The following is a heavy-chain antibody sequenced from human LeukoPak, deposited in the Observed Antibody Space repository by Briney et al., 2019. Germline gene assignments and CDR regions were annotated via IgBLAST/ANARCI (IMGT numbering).Heavy chain of an antibody. Sequence: SETLSLTCAVSGYSISSGYYWGWIRQPPGTGLEWIGSIYYSGSTYYNPSLKSRVTISVDTSKNQFSLKLSSVTAADTAVYYCARLVSRHWFDPWGQGALVTVSS. D-gene: IGHD5/OR15-5a*01. CDR2: IYYSGST. J-gene: IGHJ5*02. V-gene: IGHV4-38-2*01. CDR1: GYSISSGYY. CDR3: ARLVSRHWFDP.